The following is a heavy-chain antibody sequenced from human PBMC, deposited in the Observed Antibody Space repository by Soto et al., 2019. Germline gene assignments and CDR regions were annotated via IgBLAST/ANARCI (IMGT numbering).Heavy chain of an antibody. CDR3: AKSTGGTANGMGV. CDR2: ISWNSGTI. V-gene: IGHV3-9*01. CDR1: GFSFDDYA. Sequence: EVPVVESGGGLVQPGRSLRLSCAASGFSFDDYAMHWVRQAPGKGLEWVSGISWNSGTIGYADSVKGRFTISRDNAKHSRYLQMNSRRAEDTALYYCAKSTGGTANGMGVRGRGTTVTVSS. J-gene: IGHJ6*02. D-gene: IGHD2-8*02.